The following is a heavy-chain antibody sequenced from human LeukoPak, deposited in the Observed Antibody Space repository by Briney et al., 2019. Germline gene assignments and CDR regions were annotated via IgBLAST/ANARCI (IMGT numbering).Heavy chain of an antibody. CDR3: AKFEGATIPGWFND. CDR1: EF. D-gene: IGHD6-19*01. Sequence: GGSLRLSCAASEFHGLGPLGSRDGAGVGLNYYADSVKGRFTISRDNSKNTLYLQMNSLRTEDTAVYFCAKFEGATIPGWFNDWGQGILVTVSS. J-gene: IGHJ4*02. V-gene: IGHV3-23*01.